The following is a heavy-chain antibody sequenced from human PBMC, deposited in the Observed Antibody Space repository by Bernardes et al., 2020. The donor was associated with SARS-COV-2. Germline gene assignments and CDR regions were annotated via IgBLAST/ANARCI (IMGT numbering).Heavy chain of an antibody. J-gene: IGHJ6*04. CDR2: IYSGGST. CDR3: ARTAPTIAAAGYYYYYYGMDV. Sequence: SLRLSCSASGFTVSSNYMSWVRQAPGKWLEWVSVIYSGGSTYYADSVKGRFTISRDNSKNTLYLQMNSLRTEDTAVYYCARTAPTIAAAGYYYYYYGMDVWGKGTTVTVSS. D-gene: IGHD6-13*01. CDR1: GFTVSSNY. V-gene: IGHV3-66*02.